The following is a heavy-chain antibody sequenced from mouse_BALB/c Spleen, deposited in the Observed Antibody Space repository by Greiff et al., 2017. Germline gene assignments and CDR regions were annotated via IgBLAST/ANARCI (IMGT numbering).Heavy chain of an antibody. CDR3: ARHGNYENYYAMDY. J-gene: IGHJ4*01. CDR2: ISSGGGST. V-gene: IGHV5-12-1*01. Sequence: EVKLVESGGGLVKPGGSLKLSCAASGFAFSSYDMSWVRQTPEKRLEWVAYISSGGGSTYYPDTVKGRFTISRDNAKNTLYLQMSSLKSEDTAMYYCARHGNYENYYAMDYWGQGTSVTVSS. CDR1: GFAFSSYD. D-gene: IGHD2-1*01.